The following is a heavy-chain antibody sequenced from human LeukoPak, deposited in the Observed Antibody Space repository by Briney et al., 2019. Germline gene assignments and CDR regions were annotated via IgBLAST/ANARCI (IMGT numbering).Heavy chain of an antibody. CDR2: IYYSGST. V-gene: IGHV4-39*07. D-gene: IGHD6-6*01. J-gene: IGHJ4*02. CDR1: GGSISSSSYY. Sequence: SETLSLTCTVSGGSISSSSYYWGWIRQPPGKGLEWIGSIYYSGSTYYNPSLKSRVTISVDTSKNQFSLKLSSVTAADTAVYYCARRPYSSSSYYFDYWGQGTLVTVSS. CDR3: ARRPYSSSSYYFDY.